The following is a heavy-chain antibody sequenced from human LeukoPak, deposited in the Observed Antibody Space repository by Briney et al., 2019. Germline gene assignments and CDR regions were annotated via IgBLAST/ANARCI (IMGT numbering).Heavy chain of an antibody. J-gene: IGHJ5*02. V-gene: IGHV3-21*01. CDR3: ARESRHYGILTGRLENWFDP. D-gene: IGHD3-9*01. CDR2: ISSSSSYI. CDR1: GFTFSSYS. Sequence: GGSMRLSCAASGFTFSSYSMNWVRQAPGKGLEWVSSISSSSSYIYYADSVKGRFTISRDNAKNSLYLQMNSLRAEDTAVYYCARESRHYGILTGRLENWFDPWGQGTLVTVSS.